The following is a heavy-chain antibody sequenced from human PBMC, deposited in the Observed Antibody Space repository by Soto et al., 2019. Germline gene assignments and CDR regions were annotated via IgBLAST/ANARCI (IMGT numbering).Heavy chain of an antibody. CDR3: ARDLDFWSGSGPYYYGMDV. CDR1: CYSISSGYY. J-gene: IGHJ6*02. V-gene: IGHV4-38-2*02. CDR2: IYHSGST. Sequence: SETLSLTCAVSCYSISSGYYWGWIRQPPGKGLEWIGSIYHSGSTYYNPSLKSRVTISVDTSKNQFSLKLSSVTAADTAVYYCARDLDFWSGSGPYYYGMDVWGQGTTVTVSS. D-gene: IGHD3-3*01.